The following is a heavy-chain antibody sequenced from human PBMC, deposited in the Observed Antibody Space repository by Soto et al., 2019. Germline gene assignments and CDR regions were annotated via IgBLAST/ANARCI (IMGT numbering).Heavy chain of an antibody. D-gene: IGHD2-15*01. V-gene: IGHV1-69*13. J-gene: IGHJ4*02. CDR1: GGIFSRHA. Sequence: ASVKVSCKASGGIFSRHAINWVRQAPGHGLQWMGGIVPLFGTANYAQKFQGRVTITADESTSTAHMELRSLRSEDTAVYYCARDYGHDCSGGNCYFYFWGQGTLVTVSS. CDR2: IVPLFGTA. CDR3: ARDYGHDCSGGNCYFYF.